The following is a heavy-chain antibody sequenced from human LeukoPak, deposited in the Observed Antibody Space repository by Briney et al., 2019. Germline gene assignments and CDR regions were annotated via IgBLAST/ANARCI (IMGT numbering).Heavy chain of an antibody. CDR1: GGSFSGYY. J-gene: IGHJ4*02. CDR3: ARGDSSGYSGFDY. CDR2: IYVTGST. V-gene: IGHV4-59*10. D-gene: IGHD3-22*01. Sequence: SETLSLTCAVYGGSFSGYYWSWIRQPAGKALEWIGRIYVTGSTTYNPSLESRVTMSLDTSKNHFSLKLRSVTAADTAVYYCARGDSSGYSGFDYWGQGTLVTVSS.